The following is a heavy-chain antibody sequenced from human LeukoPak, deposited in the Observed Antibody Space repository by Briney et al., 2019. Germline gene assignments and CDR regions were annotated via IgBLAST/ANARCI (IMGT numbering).Heavy chain of an antibody. CDR1: GGSFTDYF. Sequence: SETLSLTCTVFGGSFTDYFWTWIRHSPGKGLEWIGEINDYTGDSKYNPSLNSRVSISLEKSKNQLSLELRSVTAADTAVYYCAKHGPVPGVGYFAFDYWGQGTLVAVSS. V-gene: IGHV4-34*01. D-gene: IGHD1-26*01. CDR2: INDYTGDS. CDR3: AKHGPVPGVGYFAFDY. J-gene: IGHJ4*02.